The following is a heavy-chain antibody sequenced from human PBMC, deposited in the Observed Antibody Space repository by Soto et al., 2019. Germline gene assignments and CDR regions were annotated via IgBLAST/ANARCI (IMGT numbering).Heavy chain of an antibody. CDR1: GFPLGDYG. D-gene: IGHD3-22*01. J-gene: IGHJ4*02. CDR3: TRVGGYSNTDY. CDR2: IRREVYGGTT. Sequence: SLRLSCTASGFPLGDYGVSWVRQAPGKGLEWVGFIRREVYGGTTEYAASVKGRFVFSRDDSENIAYLQMNSLKTEDTAVYYCTRVGGYSNTDYWGRRTLVTVSS. V-gene: IGHV3-49*04.